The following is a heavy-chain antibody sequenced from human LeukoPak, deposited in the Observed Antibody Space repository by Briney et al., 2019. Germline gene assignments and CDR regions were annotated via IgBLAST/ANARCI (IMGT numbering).Heavy chain of an antibody. J-gene: IGHJ5*02. CDR2: IYYCGST. V-gene: IGHV4-59*08. CDR1: GGSISSYY. D-gene: IGHD6-13*01. CDR3: ARYSSSPEGNWFDP. Sequence: PSETLSLTCTVSGGSISSYYWSWILQPPGKGLEWIGYIYYCGSTNYNPSLKSRVTISVDTSKNQFSLKLSSVTAADTAVYYCARYSSSPEGNWFDPWGQGTLVTVSS.